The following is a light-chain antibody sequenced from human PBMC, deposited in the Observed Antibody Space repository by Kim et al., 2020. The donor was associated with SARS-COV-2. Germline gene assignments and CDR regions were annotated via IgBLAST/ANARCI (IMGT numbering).Light chain of an antibody. CDR1: KLGDKF. Sequence: VSPGKTASITCSGDKLGDKFACWYQQKPGQSPVLVIYHDTKRPSGIPERFSGSNSGNTATLTISGTQAMDEADYYCQAWDSSTAVVFGGGTQLTVL. V-gene: IGLV3-1*01. CDR3: QAWDSSTAVV. J-gene: IGLJ2*01. CDR2: HDT.